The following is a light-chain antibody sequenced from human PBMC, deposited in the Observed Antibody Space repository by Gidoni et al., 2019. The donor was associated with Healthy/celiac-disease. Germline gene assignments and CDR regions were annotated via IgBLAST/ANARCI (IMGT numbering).Light chain of an antibody. Sequence: EIVMTQSPATRSVSPGERATLSCRASQSVSSNLAWYQQKPGQAPRPLIYGASTRATGIPARFSGSGSGTEFTLTISSLQSEDFAVYYCQQYNNWPPVWTFGQGTKVEIK. CDR2: GAS. CDR1: QSVSSN. J-gene: IGKJ1*01. V-gene: IGKV3-15*01. CDR3: QQYNNWPPVWT.